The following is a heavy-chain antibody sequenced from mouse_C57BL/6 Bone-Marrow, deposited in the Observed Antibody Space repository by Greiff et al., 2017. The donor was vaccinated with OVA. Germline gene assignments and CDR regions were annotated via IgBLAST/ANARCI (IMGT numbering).Heavy chain of an antibody. CDR1: GFNIKDYY. D-gene: IGHD2-4*01. J-gene: IGHJ2*01. CDR3: TPIYYDYNFDD. Sequence: VQLQQSGAELVRPGASVKLSCTASGFNIKDYYMHWVKQRPEQGLEWIGWIDPENGDTEYASKFQGKATITADTSSNTAYLQLSSLTSEDTAVDYCTPIYYDYNFDDWGQGTTLTVSS. CDR2: IDPENGDT. V-gene: IGHV14-4*01.